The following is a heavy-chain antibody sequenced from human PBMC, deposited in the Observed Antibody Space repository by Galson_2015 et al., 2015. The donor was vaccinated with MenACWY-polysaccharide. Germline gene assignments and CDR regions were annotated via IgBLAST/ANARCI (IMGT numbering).Heavy chain of an antibody. CDR1: GGSIRRTSHY. J-gene: IGHJ4*02. V-gene: IGHV4-39*07. CDR2: VDYSGNS. Sequence: SETLSLTCTVSGGSIRRTSHYWGWIRRPPGKGLEWTGTVDYSGNSYYNASLKSRITISIDTSRTQFSLKLTSVTAADTAVYYCVRAGRTDRGVVGYGWGLDYWGQGILVTVSS. D-gene: IGHD5-18*01. CDR3: VRAGRTDRGVVGYGWGLDY.